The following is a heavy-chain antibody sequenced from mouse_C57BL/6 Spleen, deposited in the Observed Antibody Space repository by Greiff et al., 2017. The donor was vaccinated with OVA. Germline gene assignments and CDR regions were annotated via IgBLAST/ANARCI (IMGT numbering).Heavy chain of an antibody. CDR2: IYPSDSET. V-gene: IGHV1-61*01. Sequence: QVQLQQPEAELVRPGSSVKLSCKASGYTFTSYWMDWVKQRPGQGLEWIGNIYPSDSETHYNQKFKDKATLTVDKSSSTAYMQLSSLTSEDSAVYYCARSGSFYAMDYWGQGTSVTVSS. D-gene: IGHD1-1*02. CDR3: ARSGSFYAMDY. J-gene: IGHJ4*01. CDR1: GYTFTSYW.